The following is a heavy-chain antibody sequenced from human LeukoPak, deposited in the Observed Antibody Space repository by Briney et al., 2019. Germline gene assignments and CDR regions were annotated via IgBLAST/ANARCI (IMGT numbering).Heavy chain of an antibody. V-gene: IGHV3-30*03. J-gene: IGHJ4*02. CDR1: GFTFSSYA. CDR2: ISYDGSNK. D-gene: IGHD3-16*01. CDR3: ARVYDNYFDY. Sequence: GGSLRLSCAASGFTFSSYAMSWVRQAPGKGLEWVAVISYDGSNKKYADSVKGRFTISRDNAKNSLYLQMNSLRAEDTAVYYCARVYDNYFDYWGQGTLVTVSS.